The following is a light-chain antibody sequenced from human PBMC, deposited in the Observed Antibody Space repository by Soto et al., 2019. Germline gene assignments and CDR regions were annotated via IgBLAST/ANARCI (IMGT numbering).Light chain of an antibody. CDR2: GAS. CDR3: QQYGSSPLT. V-gene: IGKV3-20*01. J-gene: IGKJ4*01. Sequence: EIVLTQSPGTLSLSPGERATLSCRAGQSVSSSYLAWYQQKPGQAPRLLIYGASSRATGIPDRFSGSGSGTDFTLTISRLEPEDFAVYYCQQYGSSPLTFGGGTKVDIK. CDR1: QSVSSSY.